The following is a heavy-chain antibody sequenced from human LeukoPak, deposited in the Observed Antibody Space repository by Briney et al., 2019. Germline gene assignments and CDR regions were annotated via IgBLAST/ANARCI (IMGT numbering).Heavy chain of an antibody. CDR1: GVTFSNRW. Sequence: PGGSLRLSCTVSGVTFSNRWMYWVRQAPGKGLVWVALINPDGSITTHADSVKGRFTISRDNSKNTLYLQMNSLRAEDTAVYYCASPGGPWGQGTLVAVSS. CDR3: ASPGGP. CDR2: INPDGSIT. V-gene: IGHV3-74*01. D-gene: IGHD3-10*01. J-gene: IGHJ5*02.